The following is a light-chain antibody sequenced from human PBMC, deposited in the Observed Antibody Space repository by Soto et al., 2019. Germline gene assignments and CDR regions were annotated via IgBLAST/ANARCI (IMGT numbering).Light chain of an antibody. CDR2: GAS. Sequence: DIVLTQSPGTLSLSPGERATLSCRPSQSVSSSYLAWYQQKPGQAPRLLIYGASSRATGIPDRFSGSGCGTDVDLTITRVEPEDFAVYFCEQYGSSSYTFGQGTKLEIK. J-gene: IGKJ2*01. V-gene: IGKV3-20*01. CDR3: EQYGSSSYT. CDR1: QSVSSSY.